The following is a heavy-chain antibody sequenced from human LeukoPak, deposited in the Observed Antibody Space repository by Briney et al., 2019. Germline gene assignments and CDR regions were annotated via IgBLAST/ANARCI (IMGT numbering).Heavy chain of an antibody. J-gene: IGHJ3*02. Sequence: GGSLRVSCAASGFTFSSYWMSWVRQAPGKGLEWVANIRQDESEKYYVDSVKGRFTISRDNAKNSLYLQMNSLRAEDTAVYYCARAAATHYDSSGYYPDAFDIWGQGTMVTVSS. CDR3: ARAAATHYDSSGYYPDAFDI. CDR1: GFTFSSYW. D-gene: IGHD3-22*01. CDR2: IRQDESEK. V-gene: IGHV3-7*01.